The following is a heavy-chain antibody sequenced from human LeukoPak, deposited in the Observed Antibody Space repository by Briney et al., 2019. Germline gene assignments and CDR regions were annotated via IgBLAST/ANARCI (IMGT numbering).Heavy chain of an antibody. Sequence: SETLSLTCAVYGGSFSGYYWSWIRQPPGKGLEWIGEINHSGSTNYNPSLKSRVTISVDTSKNQFSLKLSSVTAADTAVYYCARGRGYCSGGSCQHDYWGQGTLVTVSS. V-gene: IGHV4-34*01. CDR2: INHSGST. CDR3: ARGRGYCSGGSCQHDY. J-gene: IGHJ4*02. D-gene: IGHD2-15*01. CDR1: GGSFSGYY.